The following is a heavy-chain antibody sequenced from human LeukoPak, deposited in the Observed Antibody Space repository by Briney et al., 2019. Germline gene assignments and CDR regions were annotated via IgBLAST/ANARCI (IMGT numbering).Heavy chain of an antibody. CDR3: ARHGSGYYLFDY. J-gene: IGHJ4*02. V-gene: IGHV4-59*08. CDR1: GGSIISYY. D-gene: IGHD3-3*01. CDR2: IYYSGNT. Sequence: PPDTLSLTCTVSGGSIISYYWSWIRQPPGKGLEWIGYIYYSGNTNYNPSLKRRVIISVNTSKDRFPLQLSSVTSADTAGYYCARHGSGYYLFDYWGQGTLVTVSS.